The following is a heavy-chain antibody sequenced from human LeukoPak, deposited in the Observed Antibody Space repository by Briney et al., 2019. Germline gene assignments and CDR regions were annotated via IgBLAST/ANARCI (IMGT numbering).Heavy chain of an antibody. J-gene: IGHJ4*02. Sequence: ASVTVSCKASGYTFTSYYMHWVRQAPGQGLEWMGIINPSGGSTSYAQKFQGRVTMTRDTSTSTVYMELSSLRSEDTAVYYCARVLGNYYDSSGSFDYWGQGTLVTVSS. CDR2: INPSGGST. D-gene: IGHD3-22*01. CDR3: ARVLGNYYDSSGSFDY. V-gene: IGHV1-46*01. CDR1: GYTFTSYY.